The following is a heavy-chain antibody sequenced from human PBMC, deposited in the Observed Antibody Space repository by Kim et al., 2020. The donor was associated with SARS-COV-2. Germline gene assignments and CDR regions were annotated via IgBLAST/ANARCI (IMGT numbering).Heavy chain of an antibody. Sequence: GGSLRLSCAASGFTFSSYGMHWVRQAPGKGLEWVAVISYDGSNKYYADSVKGRFTISRDNSKNTLYLQMNSLRAEDTAVYYCAKDEGSGYSSGWTYYYYGMDVCGQGTTVTVSS. CDR3: AKDEGSGYSSGWTYYYYGMDV. V-gene: IGHV3-30*18. D-gene: IGHD6-19*01. CDR2: ISYDGSNK. CDR1: GFTFSSYG. J-gene: IGHJ6*02.